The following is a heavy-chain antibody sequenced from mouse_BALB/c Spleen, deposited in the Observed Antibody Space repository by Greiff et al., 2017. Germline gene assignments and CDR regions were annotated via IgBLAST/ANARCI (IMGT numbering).Heavy chain of an antibody. CDR1: GFPLTSYG. Sequence: LQQPGPGLVQPSQSLSITCTVPGFPLTSYGVHWVRQSPGRGLEWLGVIWSGGSTDYNAAFISRLSMSQDNSKSQVFFKMNSLQADDTATYYCARMAIPILMDYWGQGTSVTVSS. V-gene: IGHV2-4-1*01. J-gene: IGHJ4*01. CDR3: ARMAIPILMDY. CDR2: IWSGGST.